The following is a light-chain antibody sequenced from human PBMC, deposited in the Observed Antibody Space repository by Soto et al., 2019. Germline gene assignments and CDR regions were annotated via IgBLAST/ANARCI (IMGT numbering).Light chain of an antibody. Sequence: QSVLTQPASVSGSPGQSITISCTGTSSDVGNYIFVSWYRQHPGKAPKLMIYDINNRPSGVSNRFSGSKSGNTASLTISGLQAGDEADYYCVSYTTSASYVFATGTKVPVL. V-gene: IGLV2-14*01. CDR3: VSYTTSASYV. J-gene: IGLJ1*01. CDR2: DIN. CDR1: SSDVGNYIF.